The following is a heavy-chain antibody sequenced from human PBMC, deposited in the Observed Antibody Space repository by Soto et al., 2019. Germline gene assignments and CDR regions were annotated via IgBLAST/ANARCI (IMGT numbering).Heavy chain of an antibody. CDR1: GYTFINDG. V-gene: IGHV1-18*01. CDR2: IRAYNGNT. J-gene: IGHJ4*02. Sequence: VKVSCKASGYTFINDGFSWVRQAPGQGLEWMGWIRAYNGNTNYVQNFQGRVTMTTDTSTNTAYMELRSLRPADTALYYCAKEGHGEFDYWGQGTLVTVSS. CDR3: AKEGHGEFDY.